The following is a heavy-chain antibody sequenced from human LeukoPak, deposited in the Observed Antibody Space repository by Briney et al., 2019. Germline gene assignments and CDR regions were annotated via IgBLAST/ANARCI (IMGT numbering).Heavy chain of an antibody. CDR3: ARAPDYYGSGTFDY. V-gene: IGHV4-34*01. Sequence: SETLSLTCAVYGVSFSGYYWSWIRQPPGKGLEWIGEINHSGSTNYNPSLKSRVTISVDTSKNQFSLKLSSVTAADTAVYYCARAPDYYGSGTFDYWGQGALVTVSS. CDR2: INHSGST. CDR1: GVSFSGYY. J-gene: IGHJ4*02. D-gene: IGHD3-10*01.